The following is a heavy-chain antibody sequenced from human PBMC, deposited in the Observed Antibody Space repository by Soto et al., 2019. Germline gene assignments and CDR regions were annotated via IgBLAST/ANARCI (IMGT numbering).Heavy chain of an antibody. J-gene: IGHJ1*01. CDR1: GYTFTSYG. CDR2: ISGYNGNT. V-gene: IGHV1-18*01. CDR3: GRERDGSSWSSAEYLQH. Sequence: QVQLLQSGVEVKKPGASVKVSCKASGYTFTSYGIHWVRQAPGQGLEWMGWISGYNGNTHYAQKFQGRVTMTTDTSTTTAYMDLRNLRSDDTAVYYCGRERDGSSWSSAEYLQHWGKGTLVTVSS. D-gene: IGHD6-13*01.